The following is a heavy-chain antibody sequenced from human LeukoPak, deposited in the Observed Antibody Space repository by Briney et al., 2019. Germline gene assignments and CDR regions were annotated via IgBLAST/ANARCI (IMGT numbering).Heavy chain of an antibody. CDR1: GFTFSSYA. CDR2: ISGSGGST. J-gene: IGHJ4*02. V-gene: IGHV3-23*01. D-gene: IGHD3-10*01. CDR3: AKDLGLLWFGEVGSFDY. Sequence: PGGSLRLSCAASGFTFSSYAMSWVRQAPGKGLEWVSAISGSGGSTYYADSVKGRFTISRDNSKNTLYLQMNSLRAEDTAVYCCAKDLGLLWFGEVGSFDYWGQGTLVTVSS.